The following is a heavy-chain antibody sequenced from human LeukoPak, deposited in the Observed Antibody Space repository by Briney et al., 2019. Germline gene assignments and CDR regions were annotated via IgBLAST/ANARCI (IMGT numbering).Heavy chain of an antibody. CDR3: ARTSVTTKPHDY. J-gene: IGHJ4*02. D-gene: IGHD4-17*01. CDR2: ISSSSSYI. V-gene: IGHV3-21*01. Sequence: GGSLRLSCAASGFTFSSYSMNWVRQAPGKGLEWVSSISSSSSYIYYADSVKGRFTISRDNAKNSLYLQMDSLRAEDTAVYYCARTSVTTKPHDYWGQGTLVTVSS. CDR1: GFTFSSYS.